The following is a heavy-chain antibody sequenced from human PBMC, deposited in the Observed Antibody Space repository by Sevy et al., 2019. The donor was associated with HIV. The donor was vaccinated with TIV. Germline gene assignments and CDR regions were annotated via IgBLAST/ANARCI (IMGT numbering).Heavy chain of an antibody. CDR1: GFTFSDHY. CDR2: IRNKANSDTT. Sequence: GGSLRLSCAASGFTFSDHYMDWVRQAPGKGLEWVGRIRNKANSDTTEYAASVKGIFTISRDDSKNSRYLQMNSLKTEDTAVYYCARVPTYGSVTYFLDFWGQGSLVTVSS. V-gene: IGHV3-72*01. J-gene: IGHJ4*02. D-gene: IGHD3-10*01. CDR3: ARVPTYGSVTYFLDF.